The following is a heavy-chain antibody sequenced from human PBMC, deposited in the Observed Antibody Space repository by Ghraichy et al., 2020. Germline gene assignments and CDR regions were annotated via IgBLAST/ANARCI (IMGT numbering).Heavy chain of an antibody. J-gene: IGHJ3*02. CDR2: ISGSGGST. Sequence: GGSLRLSCAASGFTFSSYAMSWVRQAPGKGLEWVSAISGSGGSTYYADAVKGRFTITRDNSKYTLYLQMNSLRAEDTAVYYCAKDLRVAGTDAFDIWGQGTMVTVSS. CDR1: GFTFSSYA. D-gene: IGHD6-19*01. CDR3: AKDLRVAGTDAFDI. V-gene: IGHV3-23*01.